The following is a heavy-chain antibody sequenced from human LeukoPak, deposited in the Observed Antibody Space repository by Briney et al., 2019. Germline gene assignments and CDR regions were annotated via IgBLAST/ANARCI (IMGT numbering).Heavy chain of an antibody. J-gene: IGHJ5*02. CDR3: ARDLTMVRGARYRPYNWFDP. CDR2: IIPIFGTT. D-gene: IGHD3-10*01. V-gene: IGHV1-69*13. CDR1: GYTFSNNYG. Sequence: ASVKVSCKASGYTFSNNYGISWVRQAPGQGLEWMGGIIPIFGTTTYAQKFQGRVTISADESTSTVYMELSSLRSEDTAVYYCARDLTMVRGARYRPYNWFDPWGQGTLVTVSP.